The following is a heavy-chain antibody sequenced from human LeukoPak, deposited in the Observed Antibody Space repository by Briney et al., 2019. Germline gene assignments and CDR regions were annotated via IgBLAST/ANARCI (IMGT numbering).Heavy chain of an antibody. D-gene: IGHD6-19*01. CDR1: GFTFSSYW. J-gene: IGHJ4*02. CDR3: ASSIVVPGHY. Sequence: GGSLRLSCTASGFTFSSYWMHWVRQAPGKGLVWVSHIGGDGTTTGYADSVKGRFTISRDNAKSTLYLQMNSLRVEDTAVYYCASSIVVPGHYWGQGTLVTVSS. V-gene: IGHV3-74*01. CDR2: IGGDGTTT.